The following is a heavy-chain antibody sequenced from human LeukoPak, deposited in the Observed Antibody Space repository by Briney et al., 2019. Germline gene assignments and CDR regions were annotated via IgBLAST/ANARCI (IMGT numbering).Heavy chain of an antibody. CDR3: ARRITVPGGPFDY. CDR2: IYPDDSDT. CDR1: GYSFTSYW. J-gene: IGHJ4*02. Sequence: GESLKISCKASGYSFTSYWIGWVRQMPGKGLEWMGVIYPDDSDTRYSPSFQGQVTISADKSISTAYLQWSSLKASDTAMYYCARRITVPGGPFDYWGQGTLVTVSS. D-gene: IGHD1-20*01. V-gene: IGHV5-51*01.